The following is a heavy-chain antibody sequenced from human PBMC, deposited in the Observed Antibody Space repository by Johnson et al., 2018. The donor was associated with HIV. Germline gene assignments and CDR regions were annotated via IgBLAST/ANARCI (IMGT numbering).Heavy chain of an antibody. J-gene: IGHJ3*02. Sequence: QVQLVESGGGVVQPGRSLRLSCAASGFTFSSYAMHWVRQAPGKGLEWVAVISYDGSNKYYADSVKGRFTISRDNSMDTLYLQMNNLRAEDTAVYYCAKGSRANTYGCDAFDIWGQGTMVTVSS. CDR3: AKGSRANTYGCDAFDI. D-gene: IGHD5-24*01. V-gene: IGHV3-30-3*01. CDR1: GFTFSSYA. CDR2: ISYDGSNK.